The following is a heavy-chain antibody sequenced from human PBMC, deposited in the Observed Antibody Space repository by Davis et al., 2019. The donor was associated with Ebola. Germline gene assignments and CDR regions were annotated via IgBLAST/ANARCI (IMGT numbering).Heavy chain of an antibody. D-gene: IGHD3-22*01. CDR2: INPNSGGT. V-gene: IGHV1-2*04. J-gene: IGHJ6*02. CDR1: GGTFSSYA. CDR3: ARDAPMKDYYYYGMDV. Sequence: ASVKVSCNASGGTFSSYAISWLRQAPGQGLEWMGWINPNSGGTNYAQKFQGWVTMTRDTSISTAYMELSRLRSDDTAVYYCARDAPMKDYYYYGMDVWGQGTTVTVSS.